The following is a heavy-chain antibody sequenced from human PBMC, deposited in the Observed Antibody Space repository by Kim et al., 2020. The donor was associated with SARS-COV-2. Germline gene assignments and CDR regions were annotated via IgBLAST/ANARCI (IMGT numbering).Heavy chain of an antibody. V-gene: IGHV3-48*03. CDR2: ISSSGSTI. CDR3: ARALDYDILTGYFDY. J-gene: IGHJ4*02. D-gene: IGHD3-9*01. CDR1: GFTFSSYE. Sequence: GGSLRLSCAASGFTFSSYEMNWVRQAPGKGLEWVSYISSSGSTIYYADSVKGRFTISRDNAKNSLYLQMNSLRAEDTAVYYCARALDYDILTGYFDYWGQGTLVTVSS.